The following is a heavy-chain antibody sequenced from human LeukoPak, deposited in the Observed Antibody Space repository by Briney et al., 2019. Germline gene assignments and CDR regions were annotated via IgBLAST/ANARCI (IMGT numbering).Heavy chain of an antibody. D-gene: IGHD7-27*01. CDR1: GGSFSGYY. J-gene: IGHJ6*03. CDR2: INHSGST. V-gene: IGHV4-34*01. CDR3: ARAKLGYYYYMDV. Sequence: PSETLSLTCAVYGGSFSGYYWSWIRQPPGKGLEWIGEINHSGSTNYNPSLKSRVTISVDTSKNQFSLKLSSVTAADTAVYYCARAKLGYYYYMDVWGKGTTVTVSS.